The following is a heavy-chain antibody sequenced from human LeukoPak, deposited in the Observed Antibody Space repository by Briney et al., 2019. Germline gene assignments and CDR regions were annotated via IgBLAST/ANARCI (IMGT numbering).Heavy chain of an antibody. CDR3: AREAADVDY. Sequence: PGGSLRLSCADSRFTFRSYSMNWVRQAPGKGLEWVSSISSSSSYIYYADSVKGLFTISRDNAKNSLYLQMNSLRAEDTAVYYCAREAADVDYWGQGTLVTVSS. CDR2: ISSSSSYI. D-gene: IGHD6-13*01. CDR1: RFTFRSYS. V-gene: IGHV3-21*01. J-gene: IGHJ4*02.